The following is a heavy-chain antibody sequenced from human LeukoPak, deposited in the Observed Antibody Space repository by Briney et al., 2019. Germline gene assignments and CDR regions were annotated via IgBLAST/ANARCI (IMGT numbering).Heavy chain of an antibody. CDR1: GGSISSYY. CDR3: ARYSSSSGGY. J-gene: IGHJ4*02. CDR2: IYYSGST. V-gene: IGHV4-59*08. D-gene: IGHD6-6*01. Sequence: PSETLSLTCTVSGGSISSYYWSWIRQPPGKGLEWIGYIYYSGSTNYNPSLKSRVTISVDTSKNQFSLKLSSVTAADTAVYYCARYSSSSGGYWGQGTLVTVSS.